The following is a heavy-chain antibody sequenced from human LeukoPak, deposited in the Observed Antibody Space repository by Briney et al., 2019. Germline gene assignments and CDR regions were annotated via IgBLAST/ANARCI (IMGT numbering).Heavy chain of an antibody. D-gene: IGHD1-7*01. CDR3: ARGSLETGTRPFDY. J-gene: IGHJ4*02. CDR1: GGSISSYY. V-gene: IGHV4-59*01. CDR2: IYYRGST. Sequence: SETPSLTCTVSGGSISSYYWSWIRQPPGKGLEWIGYIYYRGSTNYNPSLKSRVTISVDTSKNQFSLKLSSVTAADTAVYYCARGSLETGTRPFDYWGQGTLVTVSS.